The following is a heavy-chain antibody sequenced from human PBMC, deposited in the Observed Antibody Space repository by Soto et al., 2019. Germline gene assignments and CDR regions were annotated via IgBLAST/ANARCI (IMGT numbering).Heavy chain of an antibody. Sequence: PGGSLRLSCAASGFTFSSYSMNWVRQAPGKGLEWVSSISSSSSYIYYAEKVKGRFTISRDNAKNSLYLQMNSLRAEDTSVYFCSRVSVYDILTGYSQSDYWGQGTLVTVSS. CDR3: SRVSVYDILTGYSQSDY. J-gene: IGHJ4*02. D-gene: IGHD3-9*01. CDR2: ISSSSSYI. V-gene: IGHV3-21*01. CDR1: GFTFSSYS.